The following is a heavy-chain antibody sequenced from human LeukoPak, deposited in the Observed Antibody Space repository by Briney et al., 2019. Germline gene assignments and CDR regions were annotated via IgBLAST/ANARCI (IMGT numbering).Heavy chain of an antibody. CDR2: IYYDGRT. CDR1: AGSISSSVYY. D-gene: IGHD6-19*01. J-gene: IGHJ3*02. V-gene: IGHV4-39*07. CDR3: AREYSSGWSEGTFDI. Sequence: SETLSLTCTVSAGSISSSVYYWGWIRQPPGKGLEWIGTIYYDGRTSYNPSLKSRVTMSIDTSKKQLSLKLISVTAADTAVYYCAREYSSGWSEGTFDIWGQGTMVTVSS.